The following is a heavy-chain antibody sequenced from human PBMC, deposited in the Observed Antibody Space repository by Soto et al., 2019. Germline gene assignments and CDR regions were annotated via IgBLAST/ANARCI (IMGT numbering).Heavy chain of an antibody. Sequence: QVQLVESGGGLVKPGGSLRLSCAASGFTFSDYYMSWIRQAPGKGLEWVSYISSSSSYTNYADSVKGRFTISRDNAKNSLYLQMNSLRAEDTAVYYCARVLTLQPPGTYCGGDCYSEYYFDYWGQGTLVTVSS. CDR2: ISSSSSYT. J-gene: IGHJ4*02. V-gene: IGHV3-11*05. CDR1: GFTFSDYY. D-gene: IGHD2-21*02. CDR3: ARVLTLQPPGTYCGGDCYSEYYFDY.